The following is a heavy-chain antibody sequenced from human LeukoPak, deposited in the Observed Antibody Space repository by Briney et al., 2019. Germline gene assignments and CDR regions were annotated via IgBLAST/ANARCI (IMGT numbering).Heavy chain of an antibody. Sequence: ASVKVSCKASGYTFTSYGISWVRQAPGQGLEWVAWISGYNGDTKFAQKVQGRVTLTRDTSTSTVYMDLRSLRSDDTAIYYCATSGNDYGDLSVPGYWGQGTLVTVSS. D-gene: IGHD4-17*01. CDR2: ISGYNGDT. J-gene: IGHJ4*02. V-gene: IGHV1-18*01. CDR1: GYTFTSYG. CDR3: ATSGNDYGDLSVPGY.